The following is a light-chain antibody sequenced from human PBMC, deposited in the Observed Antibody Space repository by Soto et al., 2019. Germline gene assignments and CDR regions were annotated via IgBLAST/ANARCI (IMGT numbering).Light chain of an antibody. CDR1: QSLLHSDGRTS. CDR2: EVS. CDR3: MQSIQLPPYT. Sequence: DIVMTQTPLSLSVTPGQPASISCKSSQSLLHSDGRTSLYWYLQKPGQSPQLLIYEVSNRFSGVPDTVSCSGSGTYLTLRISRVEAEDVEVYYCMQSIQLPPYTFGQGTKLEIK. J-gene: IGKJ2*01. V-gene: IGKV2D-29*02.